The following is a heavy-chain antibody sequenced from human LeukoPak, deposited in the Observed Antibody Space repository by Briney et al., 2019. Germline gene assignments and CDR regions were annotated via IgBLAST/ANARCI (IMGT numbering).Heavy chain of an antibody. Sequence: GGSLRLSCAASGFTVSSNYMSWVRQAPGKGLEWVSVIYSGGSTYYADSVKGRFTISRDNSKNTLYLQMNSLRAEDTAAYYCARAFYDYVWGSYRFDAFDIWGQGTMVTVSS. CDR3: ARAFYDYVWGSYRFDAFDI. J-gene: IGHJ3*02. CDR1: GFTVSSNY. V-gene: IGHV3-66*01. D-gene: IGHD3-16*02. CDR2: IYSGGST.